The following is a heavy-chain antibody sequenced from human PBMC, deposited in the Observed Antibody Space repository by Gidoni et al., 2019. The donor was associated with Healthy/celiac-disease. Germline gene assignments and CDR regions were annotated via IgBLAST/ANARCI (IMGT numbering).Heavy chain of an antibody. CDR2: IRSKAYGGTT. J-gene: IGHJ4*02. D-gene: IGHD6-19*01. V-gene: IGHV3-49*05. Sequence: EVQLVESGGGLVKPGRSLRLSCTASGFTFGASALSWFRQAPGKGLEWGGFIRSKAYGGTTEYAASVKGRYTISRDDSKSIAYLQMNSLKTEDTAVYYCTSGIAVAGTFGQGGVLNWGQGTLVTVSS. CDR1: GFTFGASA. CDR3: TSGIAVAGTFGQGGVLN.